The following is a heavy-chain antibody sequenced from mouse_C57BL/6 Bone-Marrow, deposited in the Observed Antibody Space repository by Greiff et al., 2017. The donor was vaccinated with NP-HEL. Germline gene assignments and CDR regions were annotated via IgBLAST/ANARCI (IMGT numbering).Heavy chain of an antibody. CDR3: ASAYDYDVDWFDY. J-gene: IGHJ3*01. V-gene: IGHV5-6*01. D-gene: IGHD2-4*01. CDR2: ISSGGGYT. CDR1: GFTFSSYG. Sequence: EVKLVESGGDLVKPGGSLKLSCAASGFTFSSYGMSWVRQTPDKRLEWVATISSGGGYTYYPDSVQGRFTISRDNSKNTLYLQMSSLKSEDTATYDCASAYDYDVDWFDYWGQGTVVTVSA.